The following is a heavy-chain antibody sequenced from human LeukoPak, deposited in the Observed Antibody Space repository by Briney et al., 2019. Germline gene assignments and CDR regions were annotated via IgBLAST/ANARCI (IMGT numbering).Heavy chain of an antibody. Sequence: PGGSLRLSCAASGFTVSNTYMSWVGQAPGKGLEWVSVISSGGGTYFADSVKGRFTISRDNSKNTVFLQMNNLRADDTAMYYCARDRGIAAHYGMDVWGQGTTVTVSS. D-gene: IGHD6-6*01. CDR1: GFTVSNTY. CDR2: ISSGGGT. V-gene: IGHV3-53*01. J-gene: IGHJ6*02. CDR3: ARDRGIAAHYGMDV.